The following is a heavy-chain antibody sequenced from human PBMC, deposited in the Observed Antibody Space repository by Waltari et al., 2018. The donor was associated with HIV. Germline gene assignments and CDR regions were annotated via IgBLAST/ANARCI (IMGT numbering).Heavy chain of an antibody. CDR1: GSYSRNYW. CDR2: IKQDGSEK. J-gene: IGHJ4*02. Sequence: EVQLVESGGGLVQPGGSLSLSCAAFGSYSRNYWMSWVRQAPGKGLEWVANIKQDGSEKYYVDSVKGRFTISRDNDKNSVDLQMNSLRAEDTAVYYCARDGGRRGPFGYWGQGTLVTVSS. D-gene: IGHD3-3*01. V-gene: IGHV3-7*01. CDR3: ARDGGRRGPFGY.